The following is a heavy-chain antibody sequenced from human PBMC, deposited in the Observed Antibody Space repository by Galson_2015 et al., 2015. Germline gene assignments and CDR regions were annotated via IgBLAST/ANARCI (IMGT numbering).Heavy chain of an antibody. V-gene: IGHV3-11*03. J-gene: IGHJ4*02. Sequence: SLRLSCAASGFTFSDYYMSWIRQAPGKGLEWVSYISSSSSYTNYADSVKGRFTISRDNAKNSLYLQMNSLRAEDTAVYYCATGSRIAVAGTGSVRSAHWGQGTLVTVSS. CDR1: GFTFSDYY. D-gene: IGHD6-19*01. CDR3: ATGSRIAVAGTGSVRSAH. CDR2: ISSSSSYT.